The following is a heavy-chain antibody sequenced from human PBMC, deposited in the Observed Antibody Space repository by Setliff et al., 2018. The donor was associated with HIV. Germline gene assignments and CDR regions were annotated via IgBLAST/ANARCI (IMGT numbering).Heavy chain of an antibody. V-gene: IGHV1-69*10. CDR3: ARIPNHSSGFDY. Sequence: SVKVSCKASGGTFSNYAISWVRQAPGQGLEWMGGIIPILGIKKYAQNFQGRVTITADESTTTAYMELSSLRSEDTAVYYCARIPNHSSGFDYWGQGTPVTVSS. D-gene: IGHD3-22*01. CDR2: IIPILGIK. J-gene: IGHJ4*02. CDR1: GGTFSNYA.